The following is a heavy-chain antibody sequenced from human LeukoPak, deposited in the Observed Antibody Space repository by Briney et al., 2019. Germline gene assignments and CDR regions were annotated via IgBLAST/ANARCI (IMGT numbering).Heavy chain of an antibody. Sequence: ADSVKGRFTISRDNSKNALFLQMSSLRSEDTAVYFCARAAVTAIRDWLDPGGQGTLVTVSS. CDR3: ARAAVTAIRDWLDP. J-gene: IGHJ5*02. D-gene: IGHD2-21*02. V-gene: IGHV3-30*15.